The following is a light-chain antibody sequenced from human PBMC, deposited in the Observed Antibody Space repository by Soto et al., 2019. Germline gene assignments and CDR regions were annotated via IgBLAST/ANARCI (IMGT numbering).Light chain of an antibody. CDR1: QSVSSSY. V-gene: IGKV3-20*01. CDR3: QQYGSSPGT. Sequence: EIVLTQSPGTLSLSPGERATLSCRASQSVSSSYLAWYQQKPGHAPSLLIFGASSRATGIPDMFSGSVSGTDFTLTISRLEPEDFAVYYCQQYGSSPGTFGQGTKVDIK. CDR2: GAS. J-gene: IGKJ1*01.